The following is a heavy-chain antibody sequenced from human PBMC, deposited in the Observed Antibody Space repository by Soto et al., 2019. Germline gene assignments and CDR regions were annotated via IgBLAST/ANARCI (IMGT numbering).Heavy chain of an antibody. CDR2: IYYSGST. CDR3: ARDTSTFGGVIDYYYGMDV. CDR1: GGSISSYY. J-gene: IGHJ6*02. Sequence: SETLSLTCTVSGGSISSYYWSWIRQPPGKGLEWIGYIYYSGSTNYNPSLKSRVTISVDTSKNQFSLKLSSVTAADTAVYYCARDTSTFGGVIDYYYGMDVWGQGTTVTVSS. V-gene: IGHV4-59*01. D-gene: IGHD3-16*02.